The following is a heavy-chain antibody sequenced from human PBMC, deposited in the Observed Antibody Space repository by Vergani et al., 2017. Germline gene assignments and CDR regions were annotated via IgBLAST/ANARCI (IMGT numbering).Heavy chain of an antibody. V-gene: IGHV1-69*01. J-gene: IGHJ6*03. CDR2: IIPIFGTA. D-gene: IGHD3-16*01. CDR1: GGTFSSYA. CDR3: ASSIWGSAGYYYYFYHMDV. Sequence: QVQLVQSGAEVKKPGSSVKVSCKASGGTFSSYAISWVRQAPGQGLEWMGGIIPIFGTANYAQKFQGRVTITADESTSTAYLELSSLRSEDTAVYYCASSIWGSAGYYYYFYHMDVWGKGTTVTVSS.